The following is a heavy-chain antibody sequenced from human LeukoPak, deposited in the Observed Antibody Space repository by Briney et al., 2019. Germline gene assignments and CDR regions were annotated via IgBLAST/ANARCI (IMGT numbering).Heavy chain of an antibody. CDR3: ARDAGIVAFDI. CDR2: ISGSGGST. CDR1: GFTFSSYA. V-gene: IGHV3-23*01. J-gene: IGHJ3*02. D-gene: IGHD2-15*01. Sequence: PGGSLRLSCAASGFTFSSYAMSWVRQAPGKGLEWVSAISGSGGSTYYADSVKGRFTISRDSARNSVSLQLNSLRVEDTAVYYCARDAGIVAFDIWGQGTVVTVSS.